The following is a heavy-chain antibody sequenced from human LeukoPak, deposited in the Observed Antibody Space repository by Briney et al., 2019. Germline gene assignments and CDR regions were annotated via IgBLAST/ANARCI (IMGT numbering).Heavy chain of an antibody. Sequence: GGSLSPSWLPATFTLTTKCMSWVSQAPGKGLEWVSSISSSSSYIYYADSVKGRFTISRDNAKNSLYLQMSSLRAEDTAVYYCARDMVDQLHCFDYWGQGTLVTVSS. D-gene: IGHD2-2*01. CDR1: TFTLTTKC. V-gene: IGHV3-21*01. CDR2: ISSSSSYI. J-gene: IGHJ4*02. CDR3: ARDMVDQLHCFDY.